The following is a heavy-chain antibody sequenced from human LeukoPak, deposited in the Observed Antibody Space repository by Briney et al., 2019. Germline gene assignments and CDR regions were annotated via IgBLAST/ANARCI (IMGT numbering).Heavy chain of an antibody. CDR2: IWYDGSNK. CDR1: GFTFSSYG. D-gene: IGHD5-12*01. J-gene: IGHJ4*02. Sequence: PGRSLRLSCAASGFTFSSYGMHWVRQAPGKGLEWVAVIWYDGSNKYYADSVKGRFTISRDNSKNTLYLQMNSLRAEDTAVYYCARKGVDIVATIGGYFDYWGQGTLVTVSS. CDR3: ARKGVDIVATIGGYFDY. V-gene: IGHV3-33*01.